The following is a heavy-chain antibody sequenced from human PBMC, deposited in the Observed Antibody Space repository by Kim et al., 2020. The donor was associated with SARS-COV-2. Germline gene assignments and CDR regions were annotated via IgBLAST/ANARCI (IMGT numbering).Heavy chain of an antibody. CDR1: GFTFSNAW. CDR3: TTLIEYYYDSSGYYKEVDY. CDR2: IKSKTDGGTT. V-gene: IGHV3-15*01. J-gene: IGHJ4*02. Sequence: GGSLRLSCAASGFTFSNAWMSWVRQAPGKGLEWVGRIKSKTDGGTTDYAAPVKGRFTISRDDSKNTLYLQMNSLKTEDTAVYYCTTLIEYYYDSSGYYKEVDYWGQGTLVTVSS. D-gene: IGHD3-22*01.